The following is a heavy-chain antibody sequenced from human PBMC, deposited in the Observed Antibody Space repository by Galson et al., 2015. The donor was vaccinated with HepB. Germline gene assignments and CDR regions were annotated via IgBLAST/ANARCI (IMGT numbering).Heavy chain of an antibody. Sequence: ETLSLTCTVSGASISSYYWYWIRQPPGKGLECIGYFYNGGTTIYNPSLTSRVTISVDTSNNQFSLKLSSVTAADTAMYYCARRTLGSGFGETNWLDPWGQGTLVTVSS. CDR1: GASISSYY. D-gene: IGHD3-10*01. V-gene: IGHV4-59*01. J-gene: IGHJ5*02. CDR3: ARRTLGSGFGETNWLDP. CDR2: FYNGGTT.